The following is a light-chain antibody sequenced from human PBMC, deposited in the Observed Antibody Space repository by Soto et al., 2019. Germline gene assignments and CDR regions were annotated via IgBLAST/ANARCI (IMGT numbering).Light chain of an antibody. CDR3: QHYDSFWS. Sequence: QXTESPSTXSXCXFYXXXSTGRASQSVDSRLAWYQQKPGKAPKLLVYDASTLETGVPSRFSGSGSGAEFTLTITGLQPEDIATYSCQHYDSFWSFGQGTKVDIK. CDR2: DAS. V-gene: IGKV1-5*01. J-gene: IGKJ1*01. CDR1: QSVDSR.